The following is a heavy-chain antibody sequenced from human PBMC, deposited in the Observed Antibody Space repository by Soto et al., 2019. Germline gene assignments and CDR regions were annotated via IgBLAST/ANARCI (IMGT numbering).Heavy chain of an antibody. CDR3: GCYYDMYYFDY. CDR1: GFTFSSYA. D-gene: IGHD3-22*01. Sequence: GGSLRLSCAASGFTFSSYAMSWVRQAPGKGLEWVSAISGSGGSTYYADSVKGRFTISRDDSKNTLYLQMNSLRAEDTAVYYCGCYYDMYYFDYWGQGTLVTVSS. J-gene: IGHJ4*02. CDR2: ISGSGGST. V-gene: IGHV3-23*01.